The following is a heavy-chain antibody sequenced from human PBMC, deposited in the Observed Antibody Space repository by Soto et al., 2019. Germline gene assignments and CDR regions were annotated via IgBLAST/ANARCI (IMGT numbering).Heavy chain of an antibody. CDR3: ARRQGMVATPYFDY. CDR1: GYSISSGYY. J-gene: IGHJ4*02. CDR2: IYHSGST. V-gene: IGHV4-38-2*01. Sequence: SETLSLTCAVSGYSISSGYYWGWIRQPPGKGLEWIGSIYHSGSTYYNPSLKSRITISVDTSKNQFSLKLSSVTAADTAVYYCARRQGMVATPYFDYWGQGTLVTVSS. D-gene: IGHD5-12*01.